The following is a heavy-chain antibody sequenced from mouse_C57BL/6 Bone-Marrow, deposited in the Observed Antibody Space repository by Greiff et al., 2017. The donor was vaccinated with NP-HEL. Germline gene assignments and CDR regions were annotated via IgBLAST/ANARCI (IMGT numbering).Heavy chain of an antibody. J-gene: IGHJ3*01. CDR2: ISSGSSTI. CDR1: GFTFSDYG. Sequence: EVHLVESGGGLVKPGGSLKLSCAASGFTFSDYGMHWVRQAPEKGLEWVAYISSGSSTIYYADTVKGRFTISRDNAKNTLFLQMTSLRSEDTAMYYCARPRYYGSTMFAYWGQGTLVTVSA. D-gene: IGHD1-1*01. V-gene: IGHV5-17*01. CDR3: ARPRYYGSTMFAY.